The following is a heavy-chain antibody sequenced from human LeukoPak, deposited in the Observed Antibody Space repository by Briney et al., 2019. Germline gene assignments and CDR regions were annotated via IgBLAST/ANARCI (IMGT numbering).Heavy chain of an antibody. CDR3: ARGANVDAFDI. Sequence: GESLKISCKGSGYSFSNSWIGWVRQMPGKGLEWMGIIYPGDSDTRYSPSFQGQVTISADKSISTAYLQCSSLKASDTAMYYCARGANVDAFDIWGQGTMVTVSS. J-gene: IGHJ3*02. CDR2: IYPGDSDT. V-gene: IGHV5-51*01. CDR1: GYSFSNSW.